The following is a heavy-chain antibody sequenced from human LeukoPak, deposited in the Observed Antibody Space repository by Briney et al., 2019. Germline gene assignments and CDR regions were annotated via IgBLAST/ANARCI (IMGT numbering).Heavy chain of an antibody. CDR3: ARLAIATYYGSGSYLSGDY. V-gene: IGHV3-48*03. CDR1: GFNFSSHE. J-gene: IGHJ4*02. Sequence: GGSLRLSCAASGFNFSSHEMHWLRQAPGKGLEGVSYISSSGNTIYYAVSVKGRFTISRDNAKNSLCLQMNSLRAEDTAVYYCARLAIATYYGSGSYLSGDYWGQGTLVTVSS. D-gene: IGHD3-10*01. CDR2: ISSSGNTI.